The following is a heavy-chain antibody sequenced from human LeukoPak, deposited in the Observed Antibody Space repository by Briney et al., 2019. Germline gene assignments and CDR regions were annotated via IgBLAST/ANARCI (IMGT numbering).Heavy chain of an antibody. D-gene: IGHD3-22*01. V-gene: IGHV4-4*07. J-gene: IGHJ4*02. CDR1: GGSISGYY. CDR3: ARNYYDSSGYKYAFDY. Sequence: PSETLSLTCTVSGGSISGYYWSWIRQPAGKGLEWIGRIYTSGSTNYNPSLKSRVTMSVDTSKNQFSLKLSSVTAADTAVYYCARNYYDSSGYKYAFDYWGQGTLVTVSS. CDR2: IYTSGST.